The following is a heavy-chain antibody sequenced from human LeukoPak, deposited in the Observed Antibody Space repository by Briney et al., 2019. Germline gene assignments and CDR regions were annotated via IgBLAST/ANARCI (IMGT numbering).Heavy chain of an antibody. CDR2: INTNTGNP. D-gene: IGHD4-17*01. Sequence: ASVKVSCKASGYTFTSYGISWVRQAPGQGLEWMGWINTNTGNPTYAQGFTGRFVFSLDTSVSTAYLQISSLKAEDTAVYYCAREGTVTAMSFDIWGQGTMVTVSS. V-gene: IGHV7-4-1*02. J-gene: IGHJ3*02. CDR3: AREGTVTAMSFDI. CDR1: GYTFTSYG.